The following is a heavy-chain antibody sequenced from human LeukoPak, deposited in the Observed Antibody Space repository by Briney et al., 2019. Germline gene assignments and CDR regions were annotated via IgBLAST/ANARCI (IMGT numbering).Heavy chain of an antibody. V-gene: IGHV3-48*04. CDR1: GFTFSSYW. D-gene: IGHD6-13*01. CDR3: ASGLKTRYSSSKINWFDP. Sequence: PGGSLRLSCAASGFTFSSYWMNWVRQAPGKGLEWVSYISSSGSTIYYADSVKGRFTISRDNAKNSLYLQMNSLRAEDTAVYYCASGLKTRYSSSKINWFDPWGQGTLVTVSS. J-gene: IGHJ5*02. CDR2: ISSSGSTI.